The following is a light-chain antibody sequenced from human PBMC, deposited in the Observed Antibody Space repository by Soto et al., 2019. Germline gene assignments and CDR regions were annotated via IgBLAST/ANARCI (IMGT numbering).Light chain of an antibody. CDR3: QQYNNWPRGT. V-gene: IGKV3-15*01. J-gene: IGKJ1*01. Sequence: EIVMTQSPATLSVSPGERATLSCRASQSVSSNLAWYQQKPGQAPRLLIYSASTRATGIPARFSGSGFGTEFTLTISSLQSEDFAVYYCQQYNNWPRGTLGQGTKV. CDR1: QSVSSN. CDR2: SAS.